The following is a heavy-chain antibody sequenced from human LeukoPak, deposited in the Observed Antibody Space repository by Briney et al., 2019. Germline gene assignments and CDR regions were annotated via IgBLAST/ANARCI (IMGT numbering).Heavy chain of an antibody. CDR3: ARDKNGYGGNPLGY. Sequence: PGGSLRLSCAASGFTFSSYAMHWVRQAPGKGLEWVAVISYDGSNKYYADSVKGRFTISRDNSKNTLYLQMNSLRAEDTAVYYCARDKNGYGGNPLGYWGQGTLVTVSS. CDR1: GFTFSSYA. V-gene: IGHV3-30-3*01. D-gene: IGHD4-17*01. J-gene: IGHJ4*02. CDR2: ISYDGSNK.